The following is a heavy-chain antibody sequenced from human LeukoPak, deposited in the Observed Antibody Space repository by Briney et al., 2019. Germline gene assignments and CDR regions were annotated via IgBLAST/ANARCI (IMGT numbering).Heavy chain of an antibody. D-gene: IGHD6-19*01. J-gene: IGHJ5*02. Sequence: SETLSLTCTVSGGSFSSGSYYWSWIRQPPGKGLEWIGYIYYSGSTNYNPSLKSRVTISVDTSKNQFSLKLSSVTAADTAVYYCARDRSSGWYNNWFDPWGQGTLVTVSS. V-gene: IGHV4-61*01. CDR1: GGSFSSGSYY. CDR3: ARDRSSGWYNNWFDP. CDR2: IYYSGST.